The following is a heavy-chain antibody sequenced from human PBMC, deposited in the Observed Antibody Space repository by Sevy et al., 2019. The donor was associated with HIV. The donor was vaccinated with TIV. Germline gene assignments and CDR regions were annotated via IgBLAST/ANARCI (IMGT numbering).Heavy chain of an antibody. CDR1: GYTFTGYI. CDR3: ASGEKFWGASYYFDY. Sequence: ASVKVSCKASGYTFTGYIIHWLRPVPGPGCECMGRINPNSDGTNYAQKFKGRVTITSDTSIVTAYMDLSRLRSVDTAVYYSASGEKFWGASYYFDYWGQGTLVTVSS. D-gene: IGHD3-3*01. CDR2: INPNSDGT. J-gene: IGHJ4*02. V-gene: IGHV1-2*06.